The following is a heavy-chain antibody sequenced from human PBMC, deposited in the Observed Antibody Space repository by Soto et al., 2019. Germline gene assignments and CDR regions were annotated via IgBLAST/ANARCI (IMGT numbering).Heavy chain of an antibody. Sequence: SFAASGFTFSSYDMHWFRQATGKGLEWVSAIGTAGDTYYPGSVKGRFTISRENAKNSLYLQMNSLRAGDTAVYYCARGYYYGSGTPNPIAFDIWGQGTMVTVSS. CDR1: GFTFSSYD. D-gene: IGHD3-10*01. J-gene: IGHJ3*02. V-gene: IGHV3-13*01. CDR3: ARGYYYGSGTPNPIAFDI. CDR2: IGTAGDT.